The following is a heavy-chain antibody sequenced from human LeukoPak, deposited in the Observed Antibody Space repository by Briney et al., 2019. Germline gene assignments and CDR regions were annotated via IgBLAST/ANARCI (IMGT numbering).Heavy chain of an antibody. Sequence: PGGSLRLSCAASGFTVSSNYMSWVRQAPGKGLEWVSVIYSGGSTYYADSVKGRFTISRDNSKNTLYLQMNSLRAEDTAVYYYAKDAIFGVVLYDYWGEGTLVTVSP. J-gene: IGHJ4*02. D-gene: IGHD3-3*01. V-gene: IGHV3-53*01. CDR3: AKDAIFGVVLYDY. CDR2: IYSGGST. CDR1: GFTVSSNY.